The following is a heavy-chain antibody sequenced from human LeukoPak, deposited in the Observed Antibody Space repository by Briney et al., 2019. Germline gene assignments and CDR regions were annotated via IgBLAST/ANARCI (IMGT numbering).Heavy chain of an antibody. D-gene: IGHD5-12*01. CDR1: GASISSGHY. V-gene: IGHV4-39*01. CDR2: VYYTGVT. Sequence: PSETLSLTCTVSGASISSGHYWGWIRQPPGKGLEWVGSVYYTGVTDYTPSLKSRVTISVERSKNQFSLKLRSVTAADTAVYYCATLASQSWFDPWGQGTLVTVSS. J-gene: IGHJ5*02. CDR3: ATLASQSWFDP.